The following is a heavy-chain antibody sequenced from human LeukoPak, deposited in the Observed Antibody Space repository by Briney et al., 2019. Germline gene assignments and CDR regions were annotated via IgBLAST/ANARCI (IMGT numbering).Heavy chain of an antibody. Sequence: GGSLRLSCAASGFTSSTYTMNWVRQAPGKGLEWVSSINGDGRYIYYADSMKGRFTISRDNAKNSLYLQMNSLRAEDTAMYYCVGVWGHSGYDYFPFDYWGQGTLVTVSS. J-gene: IGHJ4*02. D-gene: IGHD5-12*01. V-gene: IGHV3-21*01. CDR2: INGDGRYI. CDR3: VGVWGHSGYDYFPFDY. CDR1: GFTSSTYT.